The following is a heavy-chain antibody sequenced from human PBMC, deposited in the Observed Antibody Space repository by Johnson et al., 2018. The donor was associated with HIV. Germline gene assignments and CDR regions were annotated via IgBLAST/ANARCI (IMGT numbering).Heavy chain of an antibody. V-gene: IGHV3-30*18. J-gene: IGHJ3*02. CDR1: GFTLTNYG. CDR3: AKDQYRKLTTVAGI. CDR2: ISYVGSNT. Sequence: QMLLVESGGVLVQPGRSLILSCAASGFTLTNYGIHWVRQAPGKGLEWVALISYVGSNTYYADSVRGRYTLSRDNSKNTVYLQMNSLRAEDTAVYYCAKDQYRKLTTVAGIWGKGTMVTVSS. D-gene: IGHD4-17*01.